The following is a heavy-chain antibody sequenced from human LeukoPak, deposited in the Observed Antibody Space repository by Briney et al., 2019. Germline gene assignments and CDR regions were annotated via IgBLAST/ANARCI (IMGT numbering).Heavy chain of an antibody. V-gene: IGHV3-21*05. CDR3: ARDRYHDYGDYSGAFDI. CDR1: GFTFSSYS. CDR2: ISSSSSYI. Sequence: GGSLRLSCAASGFTFSSYSMNWVRQAPGKGLEWVSYISSSSSYIYYADSVKGRFTISRDNAKNSLYLQMNSLRAEDTAVYYCARDRYHDYGDYSGAFDIWGQGTMVTVSS. D-gene: IGHD4-17*01. J-gene: IGHJ3*02.